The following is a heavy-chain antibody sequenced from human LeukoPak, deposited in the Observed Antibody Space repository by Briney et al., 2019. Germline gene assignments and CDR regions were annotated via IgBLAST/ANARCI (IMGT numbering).Heavy chain of an antibody. Sequence: ASVKVSCQSSGYTFTCYGIGWVRQPPAQGLEWMGCIRTYNGNRNKAQTLQGRVTMTTDTSTSTDYMELRSLRSDDTAVYYCARGVSANIGGVPAAHTYDYWGQGTLVTVSS. V-gene: IGHV1-18*04. CDR2: IRTYNGNR. CDR1: GYTFTCYG. J-gene: IGHJ4*02. D-gene: IGHD2-2*01. CDR3: ARGVSANIGGVPAAHTYDY.